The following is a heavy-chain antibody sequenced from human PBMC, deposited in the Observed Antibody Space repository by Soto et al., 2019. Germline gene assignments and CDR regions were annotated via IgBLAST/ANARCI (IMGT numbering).Heavy chain of an antibody. CDR3: ASSYDILTVYYLEAPLGVNY. CDR1: GGTFSSYT. CDR2: IIPILGIA. V-gene: IGHV1-69*02. D-gene: IGHD3-9*01. Sequence: QVQLVQSGAEVKKPGSSVKVSCKASGGTFSSYTISWVRQAPGQGLEWMGRIIPILGIANYAQKFQGRVTITADKSTSTAYMELSSLRSEDTAVYYCASSYDILTVYYLEAPLGVNYWGQGTLVNVSS. J-gene: IGHJ4*02.